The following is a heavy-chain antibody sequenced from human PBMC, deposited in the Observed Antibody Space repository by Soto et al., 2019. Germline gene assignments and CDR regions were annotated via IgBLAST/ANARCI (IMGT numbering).Heavy chain of an antibody. CDR1: GGTFSNHA. D-gene: IGHD6-13*01. V-gene: IGHV1-69*12. CDR3: AREVAADGTFREDVFDI. CDR2: IIPIFTTT. Sequence: QVQLVQSGAEVKKPGSSVKVSCKASGGTFSNHAINWVRQAPGQGLEWMGRIIPIFTTTDYAQRFQGRVTITADESTFTAYMELSSLKHDDTAVYYCAREVAADGTFREDVFDIWGQGTMVTVSS. J-gene: IGHJ3*02.